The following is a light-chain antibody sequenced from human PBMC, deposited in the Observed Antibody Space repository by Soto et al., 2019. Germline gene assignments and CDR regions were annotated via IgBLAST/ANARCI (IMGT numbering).Light chain of an antibody. CDR2: END. V-gene: IGLV1-51*02. CDR3: GTWDSSMSIFV. Sequence: QAVLTRAPSVTAAPRQKVTLFCAGGSSHIGNYYVSWHQQLPGTAPKLLIYENDKRPSGIPDRFSGSKSGTSATLGITGLQTGDEADYYCGTWDSSMSIFVFGTGTKVTVL. J-gene: IGLJ1*01. CDR1: SSHIGNYY.